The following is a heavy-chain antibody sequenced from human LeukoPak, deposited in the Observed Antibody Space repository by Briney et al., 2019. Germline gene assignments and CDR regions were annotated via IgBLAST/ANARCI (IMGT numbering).Heavy chain of an antibody. CDR2: IYYSGST. CDR3: ARQTLITMVRGGGFSFDY. CDR1: GGSISSSSYY. V-gene: IGHV4-39*01. D-gene: IGHD3-10*01. J-gene: IGHJ4*02. Sequence: SETLSLTCTVSGGSISSSSYYWGWIRQPPGKGLEWIGSIYYSGSTYYNPSLKSRVTISVDTSKNQFSLKLSSVTAADTAVYYCARQTLITMVRGGGFSFDYWGQGTLVTVSS.